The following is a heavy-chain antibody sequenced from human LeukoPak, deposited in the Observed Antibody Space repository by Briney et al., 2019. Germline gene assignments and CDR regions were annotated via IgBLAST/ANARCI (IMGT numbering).Heavy chain of an antibody. D-gene: IGHD3-10*01. J-gene: IGHJ3*01. V-gene: IGHV3-23*01. Sequence: GGSLRLSCAASGSIFSNYAMTWVRQGPGKGLEWVSTISGGDDTTTYGDSVKGRFTISRDNSNNTVYLQMDSLRVDDTAVYYCAKDLSLLDWFGEPDAFDFWGQGTMVTVSS. CDR1: GSIFSNYA. CDR2: ISGGDDTT. CDR3: AKDLSLLDWFGEPDAFDF.